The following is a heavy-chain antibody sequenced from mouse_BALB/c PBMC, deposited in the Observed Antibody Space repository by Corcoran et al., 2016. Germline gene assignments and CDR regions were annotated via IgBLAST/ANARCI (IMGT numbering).Heavy chain of an antibody. CDR3: ARKEGYDYDGGYAMFY. Sequence: EVQLQQSGPELVKPGASMKVSCKASGYSFTGYTMNWVKQSHGKNLEWIGLINPYNGGTSYNQKFKGKATLTVDKSSSTAYMELLSLTSEDSAVYYCARKEGYDYDGGYAMFYGAQGTSVTVSS. CDR1: GYSFTGYT. CDR2: INPYNGGT. V-gene: IGHV1-18*01. D-gene: IGHD2-4*01. J-gene: IGHJ4*01.